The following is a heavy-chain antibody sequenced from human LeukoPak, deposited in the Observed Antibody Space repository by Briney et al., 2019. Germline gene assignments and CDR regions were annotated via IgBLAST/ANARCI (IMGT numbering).Heavy chain of an antibody. CDR1: GYTFTNYH. CDR2: MNPKNGDS. J-gene: IGHJ4*02. V-gene: IGHV1-8*03. D-gene: IGHD6-25*01. Sequence: ASVKVSCKASGYTFTNYHINWVRQATGQGLEWMGWMNPKNGDSGYAQKFQGRVTITRDTSISTSYMELRSLRSDDTAVYFCARTPSFTVSGYDYWGQGRLVTLSS. CDR3: ARTPSFTVSGYDY.